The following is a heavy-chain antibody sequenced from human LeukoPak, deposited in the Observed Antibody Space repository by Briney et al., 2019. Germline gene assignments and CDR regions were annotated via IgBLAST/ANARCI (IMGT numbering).Heavy chain of an antibody. CDR2: ISGSSYST. D-gene: IGHD6-6*01. CDR3: AKTLEYSSSSCFDY. J-gene: IGHJ4*02. V-gene: IGHV3-23*01. CDR1: GFTFSTYA. Sequence: GGSLRLSCAASGFTFSTYAMSWLPQAPGKGLECVSPISGSSYSTYYADSVKGRFTISRDNSKNTLYLQMNSLRADDTAVYYCAKTLEYSSSSCFDYWGQGTLVTVSS.